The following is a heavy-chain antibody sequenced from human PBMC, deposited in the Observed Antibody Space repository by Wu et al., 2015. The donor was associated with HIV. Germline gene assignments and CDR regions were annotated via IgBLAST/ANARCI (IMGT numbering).Heavy chain of an antibody. D-gene: IGHD6-13*01. V-gene: IGHV1-46*01. CDR3: ARESSGDVAAAGYFDY. CDR2: INPSGGNI. J-gene: IGHJ4*02. Sequence: QVQLVQSGAEVKKPGASVKVSCKASGYTFTSYYMHWVRQAPGQGLEWMGIINPSGGNINYAQKFQGRVTMTRDTSTSTVYMELSSLRSEDTAVYYCARESSGDVAAAGYFDYWGQGTLVTVSS. CDR1: GYTFTSYY.